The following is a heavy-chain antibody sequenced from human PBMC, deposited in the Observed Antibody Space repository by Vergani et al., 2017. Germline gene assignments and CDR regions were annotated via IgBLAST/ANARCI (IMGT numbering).Heavy chain of an antibody. Sequence: QVQLQESGPGLVKPSQTLSLTCTVSGGSISSGSYYWSWIRQPAGKGLEWIGRIYTSGSTNYNPSLKSRVTISVDTSKNQFSLKLSSVTAAATAVYYCARDGYSSGSSWSWFDPWGQGTLVTVSS. CDR1: GGSISSGSYY. V-gene: IGHV4-61*02. J-gene: IGHJ5*02. D-gene: IGHD6-19*01. CDR3: ARDGYSSGSSWSWFDP. CDR2: IYTSGST.